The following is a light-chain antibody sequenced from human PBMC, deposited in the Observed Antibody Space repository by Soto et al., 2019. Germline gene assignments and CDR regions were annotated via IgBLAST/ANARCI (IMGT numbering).Light chain of an antibody. V-gene: IGKV3-20*01. Sequence: ETMFTQSPCTLSLSPGERDPLSCRASQSVSSSYLAWYQQKPGQAPRLLIYGASSRATGIPDRFSGSGSGTDFTLTISRLEPEDFAVYYCQQYGSSPWTFGQGTKVDIK. CDR3: QQYGSSPWT. CDR2: GAS. J-gene: IGKJ1*01. CDR1: QSVSSSY.